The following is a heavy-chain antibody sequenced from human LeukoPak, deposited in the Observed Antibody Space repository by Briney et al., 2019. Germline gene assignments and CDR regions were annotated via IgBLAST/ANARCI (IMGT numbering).Heavy chain of an antibody. CDR1: GFTFSNYE. Sequence: GGSLRLSCAASGFTFSNYEMHWVRLVLGKGLEWVSAIGIAGNTFYAGSVKGRFTISRENAKNSFHLQMNSLGAGATTVYYCAREGSLSSSDAFDIWGQGTMVTVSS. CDR2: IGIAGNT. V-gene: IGHV3-13*01. D-gene: IGHD6-6*01. J-gene: IGHJ3*02. CDR3: AREGSLSSSDAFDI.